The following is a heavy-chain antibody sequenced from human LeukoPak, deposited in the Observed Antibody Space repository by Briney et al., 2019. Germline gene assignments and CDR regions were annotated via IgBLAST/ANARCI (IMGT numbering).Heavy chain of an antibody. CDR3: ARPRGMYSSSSAPFDY. J-gene: IGHJ4*02. CDR2: IIPILGIA. CDR1: GGTFSSYA. D-gene: IGHD6-6*01. Sequence: SVKVSCKASGGTFSSYAISWVRQAPGQGLEWMGRIIPILGIANYAQKFQGRVTITADESTSTAYMELSSLRSEDTAVYYCARPRGMYSSSSAPFDYWGQGTLVTVSS. V-gene: IGHV1-69*04.